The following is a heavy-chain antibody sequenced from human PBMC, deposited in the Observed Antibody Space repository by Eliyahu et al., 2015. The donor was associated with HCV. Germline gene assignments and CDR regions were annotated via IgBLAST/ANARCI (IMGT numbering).Heavy chain of an antibody. J-gene: IGHJ4*02. CDR2: ISSSGSTI. CDR1: GFTFSXXY. V-gene: IGHV3-11*01. Sequence: QVQLVESGGGLVKPGGSLRLSCAASGFTFSXXYXSWIRQAPGKGLGWVSYISSSGSTIYYADSVKGRFTISRDNAKNSLYLQMNSLRAEDTAVYYCAGASPPYDFWSGYYGVEDYWGQGTLVTVSS. D-gene: IGHD3-3*01. CDR3: AGASPPYDFWSGYYGVEDY.